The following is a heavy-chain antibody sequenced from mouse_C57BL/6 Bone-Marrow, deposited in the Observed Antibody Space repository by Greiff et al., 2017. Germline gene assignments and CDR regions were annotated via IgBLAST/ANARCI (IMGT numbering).Heavy chain of an antibody. J-gene: IGHJ3*01. CDR1: GYTFTDYY. CDR3: ARSPLYVLAWFAY. V-gene: IGHV1-84*01. CDR2: IYPGSGNT. D-gene: IGHD1-3*01. Sequence: VQRVESGPELVKPGASVKISCKASGYTFTDYYINWVKQRPGQGLEWIGWIYPGSGNTKYNEKFKGKATLTVDTSSSTAYMQLSSLTSEDSAVYFCARSPLYVLAWFAYWGQGTLVTVSA.